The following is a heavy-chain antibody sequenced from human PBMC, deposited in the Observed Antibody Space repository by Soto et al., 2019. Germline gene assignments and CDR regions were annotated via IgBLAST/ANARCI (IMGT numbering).Heavy chain of an antibody. CDR1: GGSMNNSG. V-gene: IGHV4-59*12. CDR2: VSYAGIT. J-gene: IGHJ4*02. D-gene: IGHD6-13*01. Sequence: TSELLCLPWLVFGGSMNNSGGSLIRQPPGKGLEWIAHVSYAGITKYNPSLQSRVTISVDTSKSHFFLKLNSVSAADTAIYYCARYSSRQQWLDSWGQRTLVTVSS. CDR3: ARYSSRQQWLDS.